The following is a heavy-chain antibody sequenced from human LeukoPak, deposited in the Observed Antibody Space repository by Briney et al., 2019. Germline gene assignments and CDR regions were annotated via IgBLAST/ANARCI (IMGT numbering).Heavy chain of an antibody. CDR1: GGSISSSSYY. V-gene: IGHV4-39*07. D-gene: IGHD3-10*01. Sequence: PSETLSLTCTVSGGSISSSSYYWGWIRQPPGKGLEWIGSIYYSGSTYYNPSLKSRVTISVDTSKNQFSLKLSSVTAADTAVYYCARDEARIGGSGSSNAFDIWGQGTMVTVSS. CDR3: ARDEARIGGSGSSNAFDI. CDR2: IYYSGST. J-gene: IGHJ3*02.